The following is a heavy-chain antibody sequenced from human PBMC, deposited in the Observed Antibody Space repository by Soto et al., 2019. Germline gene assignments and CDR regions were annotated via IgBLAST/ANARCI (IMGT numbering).Heavy chain of an antibody. Sequence: PGGSLRLSCAASGFTFSSYAMSWVRQAPGKGLEWVLVISGSGGSTYYADSVKGRFTISRYNSKNTLFLQINSLRAEDTAVYYCAKSLWFGEFEAPDAFDIWGQGTMVTVSS. J-gene: IGHJ3*02. CDR1: GFTFSSYA. V-gene: IGHV3-23*01. CDR3: AKSLWFGEFEAPDAFDI. CDR2: ISGSGGST. D-gene: IGHD3-10*01.